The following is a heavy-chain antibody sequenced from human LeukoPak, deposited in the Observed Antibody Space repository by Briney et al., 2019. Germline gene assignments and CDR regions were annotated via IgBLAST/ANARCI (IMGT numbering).Heavy chain of an antibody. V-gene: IGHV1-46*01. CDR3: ARGPRAYYYDSSGYYPAYYFDY. D-gene: IGHD3-22*01. J-gene: IGHJ4*02. Sequence: ASVKVSCKASGYTFTSYYMHWVRQAPGQGLEWMGIINPSGGSASYAQKFQGRVTMTRDTSTSTVYMELSSLRSEDTAVYYCARGPRAYYYDSSGYYPAYYFDYWGQGTLVTVSS. CDR2: INPSGGSA. CDR1: GYTFTSYY.